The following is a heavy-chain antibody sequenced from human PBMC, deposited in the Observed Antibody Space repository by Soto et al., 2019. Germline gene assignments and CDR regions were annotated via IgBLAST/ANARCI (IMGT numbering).Heavy chain of an antibody. Sequence: EAQLLESGGGLVQPGGSLRLSCTASGFDFTNNAMAWVRQAPGKGLEWVSTISADISYTYYADSVKGRFTISRDNAKNAVYLQMNRLRAGERAVYYCANQDTAKRAFDIWGQGTMVTVSS. CDR3: ANQDTAKRAFDI. D-gene: IGHD2-21*02. CDR1: GFDFTNNA. J-gene: IGHJ3*02. V-gene: IGHV3-23*01. CDR2: ISADISYT.